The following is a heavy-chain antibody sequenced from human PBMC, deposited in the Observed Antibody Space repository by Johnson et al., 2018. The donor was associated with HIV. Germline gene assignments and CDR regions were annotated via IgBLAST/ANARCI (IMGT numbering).Heavy chain of an antibody. CDR2: ISYDGSNK. CDR3: ARDPSGSYAGVTPDARFDI. J-gene: IGHJ3*02. D-gene: IGHD1-26*01. CDR1: GFTFSSYA. V-gene: IGHV3-30*14. Sequence: QVQLVESGGGVVQPGRSLRLSCAASGFTFSSYAMHWVRQAPGKGLEWVAGISYDGSNKYYADSVKGRFTISRDNSKNTLYLQMNSLRAEYTAVYYCARDPSGSYAGVTPDARFDIWGQGTMVTVSS.